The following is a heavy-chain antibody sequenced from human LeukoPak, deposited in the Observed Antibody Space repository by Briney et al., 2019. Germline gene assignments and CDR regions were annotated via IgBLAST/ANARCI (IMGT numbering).Heavy chain of an antibody. Sequence: GGSLRLSCAASGFTFSSDWMSWVRQAPGKGLEWVANIKQDGSERYYVDSVKGRFTISRDNAKNSLYLQMSRLRAVDTAVYYCARGPSGGNGFSYWGLGTLVTVSS. V-gene: IGHV3-7*04. CDR1: GFTFSSDW. D-gene: IGHD2-15*01. J-gene: IGHJ4*02. CDR2: IKQDGSER. CDR3: ARGPSGGNGFSY.